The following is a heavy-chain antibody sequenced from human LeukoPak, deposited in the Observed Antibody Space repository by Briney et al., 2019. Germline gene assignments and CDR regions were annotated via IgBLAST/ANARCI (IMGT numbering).Heavy chain of an antibody. CDR1: GRSFSSYY. J-gene: IGHJ5*02. D-gene: IGHD3-10*01. Sequence: PSESLSLTCAVYGRSFSSYYWSWIRQPPGKGLEWIGEINHSGSTNYNPCLKSRVTIAVDTYKNQFSVQLSSVTTADTAVYYCARERRITMVQGVIITGWFDPWGQGTLVTVSS. CDR2: INHSGST. V-gene: IGHV4-34*01. CDR3: ARERRITMVQGVIITGWFDP.